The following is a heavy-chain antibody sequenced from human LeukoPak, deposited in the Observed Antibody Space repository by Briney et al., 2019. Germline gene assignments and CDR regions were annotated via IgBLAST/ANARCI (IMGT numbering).Heavy chain of an antibody. D-gene: IGHD2/OR15-2a*01. J-gene: IGHJ5*02. CDR2: IYHSGHT. CDR1: GASVSSDY. Sequence: PSETLSLTCTVSGASVSSDYWSWIRPSPGKGLEWIGYIYHSGHTMSNPSLKSRVSPSLDTSNNQFSLKLSSVTAADTAVYYCARHPFQYPFDHWGQGTVVSVSS. CDR3: ARHPFQYPFDH. V-gene: IGHV4-59*08.